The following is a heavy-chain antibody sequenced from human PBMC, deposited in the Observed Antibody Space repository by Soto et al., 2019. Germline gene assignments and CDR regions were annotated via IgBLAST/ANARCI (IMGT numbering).Heavy chain of an antibody. CDR1: GFTFSSYA. CDR2: ISGSGGST. D-gene: IGHD2-2*01. Sequence: PWRSLRLSCAASGFTFSSYAMSWVRQAPGKGLERVSAISGSGGSTYYADSVKGRFTISRDNSKNTLYLQMNSLRAEDTAVYYCAKELVLSADHQNSYYYGMDGWGQGTKCNVAS. CDR3: AKELVLSADHQNSYYYGMDG. V-gene: IGHV3-23*01. J-gene: IGHJ6*02.